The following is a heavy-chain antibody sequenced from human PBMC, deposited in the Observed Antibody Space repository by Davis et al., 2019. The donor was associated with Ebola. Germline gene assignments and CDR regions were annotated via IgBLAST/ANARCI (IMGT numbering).Heavy chain of an antibody. CDR3: ARAYYDSSGYHDY. Sequence: PGGSLRLSCAASGFTFSSYGMHWVRQAPGKGLEWVAVIWYDGSNKYYADSVKGRFTISRDNSKNTLYLQMNSLRAEDTAVYYCARAYYDSSGYHDYWGQGTLVTVSS. CDR2: IWYDGSNK. CDR1: GFTFSSYG. V-gene: IGHV3-33*01. D-gene: IGHD3-22*01. J-gene: IGHJ4*02.